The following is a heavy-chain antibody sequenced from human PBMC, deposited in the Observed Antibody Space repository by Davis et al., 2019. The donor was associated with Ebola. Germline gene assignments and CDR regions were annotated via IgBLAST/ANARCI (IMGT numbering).Heavy chain of an antibody. J-gene: IGHJ4*02. V-gene: IGHV3-48*02. Sequence: PGGSLRLSCAASGFTFSSYSMNWVRQAPGKGLEWVSYISSSSSTIYYADSVKGRFTISRDNAKNSLYLQMNSLRDEDTAVYYCASHQSPWGSSWDNFDYWGQGTLVTVSS. CDR1: GFTFSSYS. D-gene: IGHD6-13*01. CDR2: ISSSSSTI. CDR3: ASHQSPWGSSWDNFDY.